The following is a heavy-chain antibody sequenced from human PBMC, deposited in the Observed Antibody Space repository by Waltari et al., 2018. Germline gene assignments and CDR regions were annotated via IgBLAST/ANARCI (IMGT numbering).Heavy chain of an antibody. V-gene: IGHV1-8*03. CDR3: AIQSGSIASNYYMDV. J-gene: IGHJ6*03. CDR2: MNPTSGNT. Sequence: QVQLVQSGAEVTKPGASVKVSCTASGYTSTSYDINWVRQAAGQGLEWMGWMNPTSGNTGYAQKFQGRVTITRNTSISTAYMDLSSLRSEDTAVYYCAIQSGSIASNYYMDVWGKGTTVTISS. D-gene: IGHD6-6*01. CDR1: GYTSTSYD.